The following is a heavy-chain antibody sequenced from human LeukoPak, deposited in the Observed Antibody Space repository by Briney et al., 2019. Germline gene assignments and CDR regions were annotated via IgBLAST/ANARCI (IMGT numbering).Heavy chain of an antibody. D-gene: IGHD3-3*01. V-gene: IGHV4-59*12. CDR1: GGSISSYY. J-gene: IGHJ6*02. CDR3: ARGSSDFWSGYYTPYYYYGMDV. Sequence: PSETLSLTCTVSGGSISSYYWSWIRQPPGKGLEWIGYIYYSGSTNYNPSLKSRATISVDTSKNQFSLKLSSVTAADTAVYYCARGSSDFWSGYYTPYYYYGMDVWGQGTTVTVSS. CDR2: IYYSGST.